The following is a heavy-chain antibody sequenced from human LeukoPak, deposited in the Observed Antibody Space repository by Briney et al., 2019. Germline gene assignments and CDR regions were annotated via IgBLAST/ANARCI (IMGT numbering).Heavy chain of an antibody. V-gene: IGHV4-61*02. J-gene: IGHJ4*02. CDR2: FYTGGST. Sequence: SETLSLTCTVSGGSIGSGTYYWTWLRQPAGKGLEWIGRFYTGGSTNYNPSLRSRVSISLDMSKNQFSLKMSSVTAADTAVYYCVRVPTTVDNYYMDVWGQGTLVTVSS. CDR3: VRVPTTVDNYYMDV. CDR1: GGSIGSGTYY. D-gene: IGHD4-11*01.